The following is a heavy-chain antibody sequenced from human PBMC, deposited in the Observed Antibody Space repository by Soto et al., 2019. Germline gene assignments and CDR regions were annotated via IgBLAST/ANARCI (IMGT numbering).Heavy chain of an antibody. CDR2: ISGSGTYT. CDR1: GFTFSDYY. D-gene: IGHD2-21*02. Sequence: QVQLVESGGGLVKPGGSLRLSCAAFGFTFSDYYMSWIRQAPGKGLEWVSYISGSGTYTNYGDSVKGRFTISRDNAKNSLYLQMNSLRAEDTAVYYCVRGGSYCGGDCFDYWGQGTLVTGSS. V-gene: IGHV3-11*06. J-gene: IGHJ4*02. CDR3: VRGGSYCGGDCFDY.